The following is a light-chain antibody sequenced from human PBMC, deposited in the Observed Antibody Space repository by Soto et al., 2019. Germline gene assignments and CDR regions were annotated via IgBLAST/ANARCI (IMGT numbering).Light chain of an antibody. CDR3: QQYDNLPRVT. CDR2: DAS. Sequence: DIQMTQSLSSLSASVGDRVTITCQASQDISNYLNWYQQKPGKAPKLLIYDASNLETGVPSRFSGSGSGTDFTFTISSLQPEDIATYYCQQYDNLPRVTFGPGTKVDIK. J-gene: IGKJ3*01. V-gene: IGKV1-33*01. CDR1: QDISNY.